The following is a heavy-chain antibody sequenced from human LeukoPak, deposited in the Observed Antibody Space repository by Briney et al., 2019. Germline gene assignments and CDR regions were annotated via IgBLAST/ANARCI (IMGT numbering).Heavy chain of an antibody. D-gene: IGHD3-22*01. CDR3: ARFGYDSSGPSVYYFDY. V-gene: IGHV4-59*08. CDR2: IYYSGST. CDR1: GGSISSYY. Sequence: SETLFLTCTLSGGSISSYYWSWIRQPPGKGLEWIGYIYYSGSTNYNPSLKSRVTISVDTSKNQFSLKLSSVTAADTAVYYCARFGYDSSGPSVYYFDYWGQGTLVTVSS. J-gene: IGHJ4*02.